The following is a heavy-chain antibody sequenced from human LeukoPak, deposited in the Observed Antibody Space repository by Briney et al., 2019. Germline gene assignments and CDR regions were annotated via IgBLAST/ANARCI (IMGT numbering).Heavy chain of an antibody. D-gene: IGHD3-22*01. J-gene: IGHJ4*02. CDR3: ATQVISGYYPEKIDY. Sequence: GGSLRLSCAASGFTFSSYGMHWVRQAPGKGLEWVAVISCDGSNKYYADSVKGRFTISRDNSKNTLYLQMNSLRAEDTAVYYCATQVISGYYPEKIDYRGQGTLVTVSS. CDR1: GFTFSSYG. CDR2: ISCDGSNK. V-gene: IGHV3-30*03.